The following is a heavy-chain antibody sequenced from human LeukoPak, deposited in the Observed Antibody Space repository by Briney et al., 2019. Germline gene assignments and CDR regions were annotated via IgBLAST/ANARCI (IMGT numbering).Heavy chain of an antibody. CDR2: VYHSGTD. CDR1: GGSIISSGYY. CDR3: ASGMITFGGVIEDAFDI. V-gene: IGHV4-39*07. D-gene: IGHD3-16*02. Sequence: SETLSLTCTVSGGSIISSGYYWGWIRQPPGQGLEYIGSVYHSGTDYYNPSLKSRVTISVDTSKNQFSLKLSSVTAADTAVYYCASGMITFGGVIEDAFDIWGQGTMVTVSS. J-gene: IGHJ3*02.